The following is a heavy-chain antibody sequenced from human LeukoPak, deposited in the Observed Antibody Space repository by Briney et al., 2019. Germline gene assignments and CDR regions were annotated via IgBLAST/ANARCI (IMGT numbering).Heavy chain of an antibody. CDR3: AKDRRTGSYWEGGSFDY. CDR2: ISYDGSNK. V-gene: IGHV3-30-3*01. Sequence: GGSLRLSCAASGFTFSSYAMHWVRQAPGKGLEWVAVISYDGSNKYYADSVKGRFTISRDNSKNTLYLQMNSLGAEDTAVYYCAKDRRTGSYWEGGSFDYWGQGTLVTVYS. J-gene: IGHJ4*02. D-gene: IGHD1-26*01. CDR1: GFTFSSYA.